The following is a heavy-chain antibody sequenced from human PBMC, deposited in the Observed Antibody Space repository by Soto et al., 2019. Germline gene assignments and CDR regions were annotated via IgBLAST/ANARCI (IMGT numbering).Heavy chain of an antibody. CDR3: AAADYSSSWYYYGLDV. J-gene: IGHJ6*02. V-gene: IGHV1-18*01. Sequence: ASVKVSCKASGYTFTSYGISWVRQAPGQGLEWMGWISAYNGNTNYAQKLQGRVTMTTDTSTSTAYMELRSLRSDDTAVYYCAAADYSSSWYYYGLDVWGQGTTVTVSS. CDR1: GYTFTSYG. D-gene: IGHD6-13*01. CDR2: ISAYNGNT.